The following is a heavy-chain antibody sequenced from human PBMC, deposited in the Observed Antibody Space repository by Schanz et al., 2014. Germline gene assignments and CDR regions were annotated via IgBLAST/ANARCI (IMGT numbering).Heavy chain of an antibody. Sequence: QVQLVQSGAEVKKPGASVKVSCKASGYTFTSYGINWVRQAPGQGLEWMGWISAYNGNTNYAQKVQGRVTMTTDTATGTAYMELRSLRSDDTTVYYCARGGYSSGWYDREIAHFDYWGQGTLVTVSS. J-gene: IGHJ4*01. D-gene: IGHD6-19*01. V-gene: IGHV1-18*01. CDR1: GYTFTSYG. CDR2: ISAYNGNT. CDR3: ARGGYSSGWYDREIAHFDY.